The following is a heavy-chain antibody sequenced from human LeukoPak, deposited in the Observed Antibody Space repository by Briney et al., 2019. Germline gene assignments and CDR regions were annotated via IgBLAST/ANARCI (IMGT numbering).Heavy chain of an antibody. CDR3: ARSPPSPQGYCSSTSCYNYYYYMDV. V-gene: IGHV4-4*07. CDR2: IYTSGST. CDR1: GGSISSYY. J-gene: IGHJ6*03. D-gene: IGHD2-2*01. Sequence: SETLSLTCTVSGGSISSYYWSWIRQPAGKGLEWIGRIYTSGSTNYNPSLKSRVTISVDTSKNQFSLKLSSVTAADTAVYYCARSPPSPQGYCSSTSCYNYYYYMDVWGKGATVTVSS.